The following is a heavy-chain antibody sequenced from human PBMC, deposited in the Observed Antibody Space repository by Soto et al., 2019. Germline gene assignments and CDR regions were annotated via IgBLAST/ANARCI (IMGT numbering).Heavy chain of an antibody. CDR3: AREGSYHYFDY. J-gene: IGHJ4*02. CDR1: DGSVSRGGYY. Sequence: SETLSLTCTVSDGSVSRGGYYWSWLRQSPGKGLEWIGNIYYTGRTSYNPSLKSRVTISLETSKRQFSLRLASVSAADTALYYCAREGSYHYFDYWGQGALVTFSS. D-gene: IGHD1-26*01. CDR2: IYYTGRT. V-gene: IGHV4-31*03.